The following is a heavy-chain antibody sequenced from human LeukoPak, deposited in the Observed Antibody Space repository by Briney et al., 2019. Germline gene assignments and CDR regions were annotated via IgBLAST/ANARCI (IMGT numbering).Heavy chain of an antibody. J-gene: IGHJ3*02. CDR1: GFTVSSNY. Sequence: GGSLRLSCAASGFTVSSNYMSWVRQAPGKGLEWVPVIYSGGSTYYADSVKGRFTISRDNSKNTLYLQMNSLRAEDTAVYYCARPQPRPLGAFDIWGQGTMVTVSS. CDR2: IYSGGST. V-gene: IGHV3-66*02. D-gene: IGHD2-2*01. CDR3: ARPQPRPLGAFDI.